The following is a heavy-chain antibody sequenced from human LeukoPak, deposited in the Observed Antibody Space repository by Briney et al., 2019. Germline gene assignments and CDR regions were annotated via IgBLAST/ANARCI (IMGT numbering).Heavy chain of an antibody. CDR2: IIPIFGTA. V-gene: IGHV1-69*06. J-gene: IGHJ4*02. D-gene: IGHD3-10*01. Sequence: VASVEVSCKASGDTFRSNAISWVRQAPGQGLEWMGGIIPIFGTANYAQKFQGRVTITADKSTSTAYMELSSLRSEDTAVYYCARDWYGSGSYWFGDYWGQGTLVTVSS. CDR3: ARDWYGSGSYWFGDY. CDR1: GDTFRSNA.